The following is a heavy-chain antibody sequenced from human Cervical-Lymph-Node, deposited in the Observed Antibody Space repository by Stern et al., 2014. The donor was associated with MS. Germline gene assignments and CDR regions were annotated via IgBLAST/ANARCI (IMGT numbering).Heavy chain of an antibody. V-gene: IGHV1-46*01. D-gene: IGHD1-1*01. CDR2: FNPSGGKT. CDR1: GYTFTTYY. J-gene: IGHJ4*02. CDR3: ARVLSLATSDS. Sequence: VQLGQSGAEIRTPGASVKISCEASGYTFTTYYMHWVRQAPGQGLEWVALFNPSGGKTTYAQRFQGRVTVTGDTSTCTVYMELTGLRSEDTAVYYCARVLSLATSDSWGQGTLVIVSS.